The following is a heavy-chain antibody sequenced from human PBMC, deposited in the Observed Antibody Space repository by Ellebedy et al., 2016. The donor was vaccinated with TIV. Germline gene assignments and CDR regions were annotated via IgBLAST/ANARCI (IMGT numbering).Heavy chain of an antibody. CDR3: AKDPYYDSSAYADSHHYYMDV. CDR2: ISYDGTHK. V-gene: IGHV3-30-3*01. D-gene: IGHD3-22*01. CDR1: GFSFSTSA. J-gene: IGHJ6*03. Sequence: GGSLRLXXAASGFSFSTSAMHWVRQTPDRGLEWVTVISYDGTHKDYANSVKGRFTISRDNSENMVYLQMNSLRADDTAVYYCAKDPYYDSSAYADSHHYYMDVWGKGTTVTVSS.